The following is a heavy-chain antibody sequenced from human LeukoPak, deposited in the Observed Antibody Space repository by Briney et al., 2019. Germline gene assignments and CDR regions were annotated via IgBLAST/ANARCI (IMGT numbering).Heavy chain of an antibody. Sequence: SETLSLTCTVSGGSISSYYWSWIRQPPGKGLEWIGYIYYSGSTNYNPSLKRRVTISVDTSTNQFSLKLSSVTAADTAVYYCARQDTAMGAGFDPWGQGTLVTVSS. J-gene: IGHJ5*02. CDR3: ARQDTAMGAGFDP. D-gene: IGHD5-18*01. CDR1: GGSISSYY. CDR2: IYYSGST. V-gene: IGHV4-59*08.